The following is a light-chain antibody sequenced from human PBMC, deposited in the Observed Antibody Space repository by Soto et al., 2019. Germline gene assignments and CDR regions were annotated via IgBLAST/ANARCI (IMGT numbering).Light chain of an antibody. CDR1: ESVSRN. CDR2: DAS. Sequence: EVVMTQSPATQSVSPGERATLSCRASESVSRNLAWYQQKPGQAPRLLIYDASTRATGIPDRFSGGGSGAEFTLTISSLQSEDFVVYYCQQYNNWPRTFGQGTKV. CDR3: QQYNNWPRT. V-gene: IGKV3-15*01. J-gene: IGKJ1*01.